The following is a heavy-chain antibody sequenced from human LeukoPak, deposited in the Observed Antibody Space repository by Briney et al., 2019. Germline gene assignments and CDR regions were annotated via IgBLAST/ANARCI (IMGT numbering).Heavy chain of an antibody. D-gene: IGHD3-16*01. CDR1: GFTFSNAW. J-gene: IGHJ4*02. Sequence: GGSLRLSCVVSGFTFSNAWMSWIRQAPGKGLEWVGRIKTKTDGDRTDYAAPVEGRFTISRDDSKNTLSLQMNSLKTEDTDVYYCVGGPARTRYWGQGTLVTVSS. V-gene: IGHV3-15*01. CDR3: VGGPARTRY. CDR2: IKTKTDGDRT.